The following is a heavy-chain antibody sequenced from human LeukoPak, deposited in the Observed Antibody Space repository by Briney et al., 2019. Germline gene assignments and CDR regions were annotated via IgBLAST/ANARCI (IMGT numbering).Heavy chain of an antibody. V-gene: IGHV1-18*01. CDR2: ISANNGNT. Sequence: ASVKVSCKASGYTFTSYGISWVRQAPGQGLEWMGWISANNGNTNYAQKLQGRVTMTTDTSTSTAYMGLRSLRSDDTAVYYCARGDSGYDFAPFDYWGQGTLVTVSS. CDR3: ARGDSGYDFAPFDY. CDR1: GYTFTSYG. D-gene: IGHD5-12*01. J-gene: IGHJ4*02.